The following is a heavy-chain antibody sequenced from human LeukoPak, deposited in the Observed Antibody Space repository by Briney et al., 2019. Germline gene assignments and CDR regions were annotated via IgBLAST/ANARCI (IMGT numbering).Heavy chain of an antibody. CDR2: ISAYNGNT. Sequence: ASVNLSCKASGYTFTSYGISWVRQAPGQGLEWMGWISAYNGNTNYAQKLQSRVTMTTDTSTRTAYMELRSLRSGDTAVYYCARESYDFWSGYRYYFDYWGQGTLVTVSS. CDR1: GYTFTSYG. D-gene: IGHD3-3*01. J-gene: IGHJ4*02. V-gene: IGHV1-18*01. CDR3: ARESYDFWSGYRYYFDY.